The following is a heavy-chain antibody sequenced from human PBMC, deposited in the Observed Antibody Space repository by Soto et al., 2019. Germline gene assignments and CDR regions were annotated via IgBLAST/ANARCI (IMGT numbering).Heavy chain of an antibody. V-gene: IGHV4-34*01. CDR2: INHSGST. CDR3: RGATKAQGDYYGMDV. Sequence: PSETLSLTCAVYGGSFSGYYWSWIRQPPGKGLEWIGEINHSGSTNYNPSLKSRVTISVDTSKNQFSLKLSSVTAADTAVYYCRGATKAQGDYYGMDVWGQGTTVTVSS. J-gene: IGHJ6*02. D-gene: IGHD1-26*01. CDR1: GGSFSGYY.